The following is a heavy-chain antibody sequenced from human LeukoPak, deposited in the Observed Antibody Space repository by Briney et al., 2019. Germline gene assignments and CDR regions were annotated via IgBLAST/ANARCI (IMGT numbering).Heavy chain of an antibody. D-gene: IGHD3-3*01. Sequence: GGSLRLSCAASGFTFSSYWMHWVRQAPGKGLVWVSRINTDGNTITYADSVKGRFTISRDNAKKTLYLQMNSLRAEDTAVYYCAKDLNYDFWSGLGNWGQGTLVTVSS. CDR1: GFTFSSYW. J-gene: IGHJ4*02. CDR2: INTDGNTI. CDR3: AKDLNYDFWSGLGN. V-gene: IGHV3-74*03.